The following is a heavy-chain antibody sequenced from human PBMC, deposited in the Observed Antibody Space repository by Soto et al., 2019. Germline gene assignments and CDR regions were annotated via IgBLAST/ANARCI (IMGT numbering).Heavy chain of an antibody. J-gene: IGHJ4*02. CDR1: GFNFNIYT. V-gene: IGHV3-48*02. CDR3: VRDYLYALDY. Sequence: GGSLRLSCVASGFNFNIYTMNWVRQAPGKGPEWVSFISVASSPIYYADSVRGRFTISRDDAQNSLYLQMNSLRDEDTAVYYCVRDYLYALDYWGQGILVTVSS. CDR2: ISVASSPI. D-gene: IGHD4-17*01.